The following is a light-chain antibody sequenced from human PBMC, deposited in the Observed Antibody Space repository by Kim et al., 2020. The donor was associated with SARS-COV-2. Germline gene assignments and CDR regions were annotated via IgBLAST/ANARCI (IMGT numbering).Light chain of an antibody. J-gene: IGLJ1*01. CDR2: DVS. V-gene: IGLV2-14*01. CDR1: SSDVGGYNY. CDR3: SSYTSSSPHV. Sequence: QSALTQPASVSGSPGQSITISCTGTSSDVGGYNYVSWYQQHPGKAPKLMIYDVSKRPSGVSNRFSGSKSGNTASLTISGLQAEDEADYYCSSYTSSSPHVFGTGTNVTVL.